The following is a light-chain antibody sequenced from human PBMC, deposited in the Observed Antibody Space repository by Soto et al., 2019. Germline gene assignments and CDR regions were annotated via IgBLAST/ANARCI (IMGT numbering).Light chain of an antibody. CDR3: ATWDDSLKGYV. J-gene: IGLJ1*01. V-gene: IGLV1-44*01. CDR2: NNN. Sequence: QSVVTQPPSASGTPGQRVTISCSGSSSNIGRNTVNWYQQFPGTAPNLLIYNNNERPSGVPDRFSGSKSGTSASLAISGLRSEDEADYYCATWDDSLKGYVFGTGTKLTVL. CDR1: SSNIGRNT.